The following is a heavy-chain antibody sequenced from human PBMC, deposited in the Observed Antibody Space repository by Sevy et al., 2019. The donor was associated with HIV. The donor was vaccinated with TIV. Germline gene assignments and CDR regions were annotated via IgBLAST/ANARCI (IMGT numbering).Heavy chain of an antibody. CDR1: GFTFDDYA. CDR3: AKDITGDYYDSSGYLYYFDY. J-gene: IGHJ4*02. D-gene: IGHD3-22*01. CDR2: ISWNSGSI. Sequence: GGSLRLSCAASGFTFDDYAMHWVRQAPGKGLEWVSGISWNSGSIGYADSVKGRLTISRDNAKNSLYLQMNSLRAEDTALYYCAKDITGDYYDSSGYLYYFDYWGQGTLVTVSS. V-gene: IGHV3-9*01.